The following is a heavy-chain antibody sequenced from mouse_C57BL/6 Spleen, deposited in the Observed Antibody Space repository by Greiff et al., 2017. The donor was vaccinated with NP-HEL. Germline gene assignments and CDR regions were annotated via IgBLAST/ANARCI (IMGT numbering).Heavy chain of an antibody. CDR3: SFCYDDGAY. Sequence: QVQLQQPGAELVKPGASVKLSCKASGYTFTSYWMHWVKQRPGQGLEWIGMIHPNSGSTNYNEKFKSKATMTVDKSSSTAYMQLSSLTSEDSAVYCCSFCYDDGAYWGQGTLVTVSA. CDR1: GYTFTSYW. D-gene: IGHD1-1*01. V-gene: IGHV1-64*01. J-gene: IGHJ3*01. CDR2: IHPNSGST.